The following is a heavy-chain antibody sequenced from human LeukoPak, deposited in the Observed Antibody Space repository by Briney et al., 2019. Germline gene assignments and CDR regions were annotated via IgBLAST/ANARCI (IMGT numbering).Heavy chain of an antibody. J-gene: IGHJ6*03. Sequence: PGRSLRLSCAASGFTFSSYAMHGVRQAPGKGLEWVAVISYRGGNYQYYADSVKGRFTASRDNSKNTVDLQMNSLRGEDTAVDYCARDQGDAGSRIKRDGHYMDVWGKGTTVTV. CDR3: ARDQGDAGSRIKRDGHYMDV. CDR1: GFTFSSYA. D-gene: IGHD1-1*01. CDR2: ISYRGGNYQ. V-gene: IGHV3-30-3*01.